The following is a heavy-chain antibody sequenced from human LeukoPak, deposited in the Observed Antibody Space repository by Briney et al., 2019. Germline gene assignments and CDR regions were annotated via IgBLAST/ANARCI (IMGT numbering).Heavy chain of an antibody. Sequence: GGSLRLSCAASGFTFSSYGMHWVRQAPGKGLEWVSGISDSGDGTYYADSVKGRFTISRDASKNTLFLQMNSLRADNTAVYYCARKTDSSGSGDYWGQGTLVTVSS. D-gene: IGHD3-22*01. CDR2: ISDSGDGT. CDR3: ARKTDSSGSGDY. J-gene: IGHJ4*02. CDR1: GFTFSSYG. V-gene: IGHV3-23*01.